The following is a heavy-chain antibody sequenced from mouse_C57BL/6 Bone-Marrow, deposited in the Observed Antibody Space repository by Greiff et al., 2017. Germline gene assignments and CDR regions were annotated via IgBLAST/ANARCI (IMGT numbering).Heavy chain of an antibody. Sequence: QVQLQQPGAELVMPGASVKLSCKASGYTFTSYWMHWVKQRPGQGLEWIGEIEPSDSYTNYNQKFKGKSTLTVDKSSSTAYMQRSSLTSEDSAVYYCALTIYYNYDGRTAYWGQGTLVTVSS. J-gene: IGHJ3*01. CDR3: ALTIYYNYDGRTAY. V-gene: IGHV1-69*01. CDR1: GYTFTSYW. D-gene: IGHD2-4*01. CDR2: IEPSDSYT.